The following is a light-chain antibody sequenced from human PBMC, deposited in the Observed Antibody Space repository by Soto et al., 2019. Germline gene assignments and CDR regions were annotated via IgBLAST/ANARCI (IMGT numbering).Light chain of an antibody. CDR1: QTITTY. CDR2: GAS. J-gene: IGKJ5*01. Sequence: EIVLTQSPATLSLSPGERATLSCRASQTITTYLAWYQQKPGQPPRLLIYGASNRASGIPARFSGSGSGTDFTLTISNLEPEDFAVYYCQQRSNWQANFGQGTRLESK. V-gene: IGKV3-11*01. CDR3: QQRSNWQAN.